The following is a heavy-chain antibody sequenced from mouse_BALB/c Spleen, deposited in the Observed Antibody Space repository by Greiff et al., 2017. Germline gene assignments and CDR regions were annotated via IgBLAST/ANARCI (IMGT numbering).Heavy chain of an antibody. CDR1: GFTFSSYG. CDR2: INSNGGST. Sequence: EVQLVESGGGLVQPGGSLKLSCAASGFTFSSYGMSWVRQTPDKRLELVATINSNGGSTYYPDSVKGRFTISRDNAKNTLYLQMSSLKSEDTAMYYCARDGDGYRDYYAMDYWGQGTSVTVSS. D-gene: IGHD2-3*01. V-gene: IGHV5-6-3*01. CDR3: ARDGDGYRDYYAMDY. J-gene: IGHJ4*01.